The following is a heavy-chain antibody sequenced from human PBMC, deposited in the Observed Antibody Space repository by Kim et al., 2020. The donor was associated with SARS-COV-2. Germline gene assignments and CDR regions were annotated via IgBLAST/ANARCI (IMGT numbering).Heavy chain of an antibody. D-gene: IGHD3-22*01. J-gene: IGHJ5*02. Sequence: DSGKGRFVVSRDNSQDSLYLQMNSLTPEDTALYFCAKKRGDSRGYYYWFDPWGQGTLVTVSS. V-gene: IGHV3-43*01. CDR3: AKKRGDSRGYYYWFDP.